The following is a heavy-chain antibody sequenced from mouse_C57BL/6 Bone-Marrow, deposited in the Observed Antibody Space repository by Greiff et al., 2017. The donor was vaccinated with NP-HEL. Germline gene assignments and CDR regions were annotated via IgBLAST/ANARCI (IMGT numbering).Heavy chain of an antibody. V-gene: IGHV1-82*01. Sequence: LVESGPELVKPGASVKISCKASGYAFSSSWMNWVKQRPGKGLEWIGRIYPGDGDTNYNGKFKGKATLTADKSSSTAYMQLSSLTSEDSAVYFCARFQYYGSSYVRYFDVWGTGTTVTVSS. J-gene: IGHJ1*03. CDR3: ARFQYYGSSYVRYFDV. CDR1: GYAFSSSW. CDR2: IYPGDGDT. D-gene: IGHD1-1*01.